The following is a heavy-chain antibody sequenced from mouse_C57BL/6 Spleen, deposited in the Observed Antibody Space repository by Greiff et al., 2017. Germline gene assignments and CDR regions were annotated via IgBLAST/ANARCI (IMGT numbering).Heavy chain of an antibody. Sequence: VQLQQSGAELARPGASVKMSCKASGYTFTSYTMHWVKQRPGQGLEWIGYINPSSGYTKYNQKFKDKATLTADKSSSTAYMQLSSLTSEDSAVYYCARCETNLGGGFAYWGQGTLVTVSA. CDR1: GYTFTSYT. CDR2: INPSSGYT. J-gene: IGHJ3*01. D-gene: IGHD3-1*01. V-gene: IGHV1-4*01. CDR3: ARCETNLGGGFAY.